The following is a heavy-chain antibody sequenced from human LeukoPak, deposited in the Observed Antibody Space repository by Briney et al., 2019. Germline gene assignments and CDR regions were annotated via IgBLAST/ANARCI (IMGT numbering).Heavy chain of an antibody. CDR2: MNPNSGNT. CDR3: ATNHGYSSSWTGYYYYYGMDV. CDR1: GYTFTSYD. Sequence: ASVKVSCKASGYTFTSYDINWVRQATGQGLEWMGWMNPNSGNTGYAQKFQGRVTMTRNTSISTAYMELSSLRSEDTAVYYCATNHGYSSSWTGYYYYYGMDVWGQGTTATVSS. J-gene: IGHJ6*02. D-gene: IGHD6-13*01. V-gene: IGHV1-8*01.